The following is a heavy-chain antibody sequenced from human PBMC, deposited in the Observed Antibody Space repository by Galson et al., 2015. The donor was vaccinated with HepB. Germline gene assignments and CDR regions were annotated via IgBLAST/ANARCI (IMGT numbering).Heavy chain of an antibody. V-gene: IGHV3-15*07. CDR3: TTDSVYCGGDCYRDY. D-gene: IGHD2-21*02. CDR2: IKSKTDGGTT. J-gene: IGHJ4*02. Sequence: SLRLSCAASGFTFSNAWMNWVRQAPGKGLEWVGRIKSKTDGGTTDYAAPVKGRFTISRDDSKNTLYLQMNSLKTEDTAVYYCTTDSVYCGGDCYRDYWGQGTLVTVSS. CDR1: GFTFSNAW.